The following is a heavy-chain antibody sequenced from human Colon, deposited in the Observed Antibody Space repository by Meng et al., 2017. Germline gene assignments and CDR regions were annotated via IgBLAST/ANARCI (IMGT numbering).Heavy chain of an antibody. V-gene: IGHV1-3*01. CDR3: ARKAAVANNWFDP. D-gene: IGHD6-19*01. CDR2: INAGYGNT. Sequence: QVQLVQAGAWGKKPGASVKVSCKASGYTFTSYAIHWVRQAPGQRLEWMGSINAGYGNTDYSQRFQGRVTITRDTSASTVYMELNSLTSEDTAMYFCARKAAVANNWFDPWGQGTLVTVSS. J-gene: IGHJ5*02. CDR1: GYTFTSYA.